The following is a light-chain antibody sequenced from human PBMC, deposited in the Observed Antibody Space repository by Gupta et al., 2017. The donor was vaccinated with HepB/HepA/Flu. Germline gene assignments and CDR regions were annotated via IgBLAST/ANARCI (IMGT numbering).Light chain of an antibody. V-gene: IGKV3-20*01. J-gene: IGKJ1*01. CDR1: QPVGNIY. Sequence: EIVLTQSPVTLSLSPGERATLSCRASQPVGNIYVAWYQQKPGQAPRLLIYGASSRAAGIPDRFSGSGSGTEFSLTINRREPEDFAVYYCHQGYNSGWTFGQGTKVEIK. CDR2: GAS. CDR3: HQGYNSGWT.